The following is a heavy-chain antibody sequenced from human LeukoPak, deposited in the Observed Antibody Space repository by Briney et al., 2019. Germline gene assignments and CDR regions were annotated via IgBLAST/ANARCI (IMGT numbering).Heavy chain of an antibody. CDR1: GGSFSGYY. CDR2: INHSGST. D-gene: IGHD3-22*01. J-gene: IGHJ4*02. Sequence: SETLSLTCAVYGGSFSGYYWSWIRQPPGQGLEWIGEINHSGSTNYNPSLKSRVTISVDTSKNQFSLKLSSVTAADTAVYYCARVLAIYYDSSGYYQHFDYWGQGTLVTVSS. V-gene: IGHV4-34*01. CDR3: ARVLAIYYDSSGYYQHFDY.